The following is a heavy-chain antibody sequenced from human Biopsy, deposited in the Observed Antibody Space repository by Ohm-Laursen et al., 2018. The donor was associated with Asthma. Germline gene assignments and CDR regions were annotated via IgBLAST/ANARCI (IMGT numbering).Heavy chain of an antibody. D-gene: IGHD3-9*01. V-gene: IGHV1-3*04. Sequence: SVSASCTASGYNLISFAIHWVRQAPGQRLEWMGWVNTGIGDTRYTQKFQGRVTITRDTSASTAYMELRCLRSEDTATYYCAGTYYDFLTGQVKDVFGVWGQGTMVTVSS. J-gene: IGHJ3*01. CDR3: AGTYYDFLTGQVKDVFGV. CDR1: GYNLISFA. CDR2: VNTGIGDT.